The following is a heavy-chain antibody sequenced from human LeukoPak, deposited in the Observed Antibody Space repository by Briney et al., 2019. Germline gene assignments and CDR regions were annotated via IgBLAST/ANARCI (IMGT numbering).Heavy chain of an antibody. CDR1: GGSFSGYY. CDR2: ISNSGST. J-gene: IGHJ4*02. D-gene: IGHD4-17*01. V-gene: IGHV4-34*01. Sequence: SETLSLTCAVYGGSFSGYYWSWIRQPPGKGLEWIGEISNSGSTNYNPSLKSRVTISLDTSNNQFSLRLSSVTAADTAVYYCARGITVTSYDYWGQGTLVTVSS. CDR3: ARGITVTSYDY.